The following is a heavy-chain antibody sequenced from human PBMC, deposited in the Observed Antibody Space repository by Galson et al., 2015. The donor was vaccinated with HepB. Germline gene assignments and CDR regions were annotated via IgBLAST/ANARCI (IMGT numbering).Heavy chain of an antibody. D-gene: IGHD5-18*01. Sequence: SLRLSCAASGFTFSSYAMHWVCQAPGKGLEWVAVISYDGSNKYYADSVKGRFTISRDNSKNTLYLQMNSLRAEDTAVYYCARGARSIFVDTAMEGDYRGQGTLVTVSS. J-gene: IGHJ4*02. CDR2: ISYDGSNK. V-gene: IGHV3-30-3*01. CDR3: ARGARSIFVDTAMEGDY. CDR1: GFTFSSYA.